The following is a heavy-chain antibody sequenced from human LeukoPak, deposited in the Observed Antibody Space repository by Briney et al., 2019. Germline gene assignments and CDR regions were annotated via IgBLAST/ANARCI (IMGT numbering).Heavy chain of an antibody. CDR1: GDSVSSSNYY. D-gene: IGHD3-10*01. V-gene: IGHV4-61*01. Sequence: SETLSLTCAVSGDSVSSSNYYWSWIRQPPGKGLEWIGYIYYGGNTNYNPSLQSRVTISVDTSKSQFSLKLGSVTAADTAVYYCASTGDDYGDYWGQGTLVTVSS. CDR2: IYYGGNT. CDR3: ASTGDDYGDY. J-gene: IGHJ4*02.